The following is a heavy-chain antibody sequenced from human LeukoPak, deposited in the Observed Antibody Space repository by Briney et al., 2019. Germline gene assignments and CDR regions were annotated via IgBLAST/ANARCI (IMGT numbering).Heavy chain of an antibody. D-gene: IGHD2-15*01. V-gene: IGHV3-23*01. CDR2: ISGSGSST. Sequence: GGSLRLSCAASGFTLSSYAMSWVRQAPGKGLEWVSTISGSGSSTYYADSVKGRFTVSRDNSRNTLYLQMDSLRAEDSAVYYCAKDPPRGSGDAFDIWGQGTRVTVSS. J-gene: IGHJ3*02. CDR3: AKDPPRGSGDAFDI. CDR1: GFTLSSYA.